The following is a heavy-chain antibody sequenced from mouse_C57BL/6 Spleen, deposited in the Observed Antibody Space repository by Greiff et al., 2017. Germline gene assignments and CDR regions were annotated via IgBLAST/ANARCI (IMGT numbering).Heavy chain of an antibody. J-gene: IGHJ2*01. D-gene: IGHD1-1*01. CDR3: ARDYYGSSYFDY. CDR1: GFTFSDYG. V-gene: IGHV5-17*01. CDR2: ISSGSSTI. Sequence: DVHLVESGGGLVKPGGSLKLSCAASGFTFSDYGMHWVRQAPEKGLEWVAYISSGSSTIYYADTVKGRFTISRDNAKNTLFLQMTSLRSEDTAMYYCARDYYGSSYFDYWGQGTTLTVSS.